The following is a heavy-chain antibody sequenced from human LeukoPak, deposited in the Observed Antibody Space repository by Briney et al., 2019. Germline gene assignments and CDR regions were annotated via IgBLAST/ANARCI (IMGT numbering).Heavy chain of an antibody. CDR2: IKSKTDGGTT. J-gene: IGHJ5*02. CDR1: GFTFSNAW. V-gene: IGHV3-15*01. D-gene: IGHD3-3*01. Sequence: GGSLRLSCAASGFTFSNAWMSWVRQAPGKGLEWVGRIKSKTDGGTTDYAAPVKGRFTISRDDSKNTLYLQMNSLKTEDTAVYYCTTDPRFLEWLSEYSWFDPWGQGTLVTVSS. CDR3: TTDPRFLEWLSEYSWFDP.